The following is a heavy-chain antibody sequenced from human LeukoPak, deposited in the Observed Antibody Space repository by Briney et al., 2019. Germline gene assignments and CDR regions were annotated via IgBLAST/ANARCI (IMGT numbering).Heavy chain of an antibody. CDR2: IYYSGST. Sequence: SETLSLTCTVSGGSISSYYWSWIRQPPGKGLEWIGYIYYSGSTNYNPSLKSRVTISVDTSKNQFSLKLSSVTAADTAVYYCARAATQEIYGDYPNPYYYYYGMDVWGKGITVTVSS. D-gene: IGHD4-17*01. CDR3: ARAATQEIYGDYPNPYYYYYGMDV. V-gene: IGHV4-59*01. CDR1: GGSISSYY. J-gene: IGHJ6*04.